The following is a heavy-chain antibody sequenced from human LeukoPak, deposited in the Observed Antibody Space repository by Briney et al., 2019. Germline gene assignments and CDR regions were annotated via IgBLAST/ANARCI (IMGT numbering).Heavy chain of an antibody. CDR2: ISWDGGST. D-gene: IGHD2-2*01. CDR1: GFIFEDYS. J-gene: IGHJ4*02. V-gene: IGHV3-43*01. CDR3: ARGLLSCSSTSCYVDY. Sequence: GGSLRLSCAASGFIFEDYSMHWVRQAPGKGLEWVSLISWDGGSTHFADSVKGRFTISRDNAKNSLYLQMNSLRAEDTAVYYCARGLLSCSSTSCYVDYWGQGTLVTVSS.